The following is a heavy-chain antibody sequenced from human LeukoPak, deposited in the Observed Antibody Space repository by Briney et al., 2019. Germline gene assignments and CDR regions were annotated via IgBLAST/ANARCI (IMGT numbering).Heavy chain of an antibody. CDR1: GFTFSSYW. D-gene: IGHD4-17*01. V-gene: IGHV3-74*01. J-gene: IGHJ4*02. CDR2: INSDGSST. Sequence: GGSLRLSCAASGFTFSSYWMHWVRQAPGKGLVWVSRINSDGSSTSYADSVKGRFTISRDNAKNTLYLQMNSLRAEDTAVYYCARAPGTEHDYGISPFDYWGQGTLVTVSS. CDR3: ARAPGTEHDYGISPFDY.